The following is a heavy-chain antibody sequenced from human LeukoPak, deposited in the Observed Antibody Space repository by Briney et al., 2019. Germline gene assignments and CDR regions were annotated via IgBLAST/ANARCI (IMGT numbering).Heavy chain of an antibody. CDR1: GDSISNYY. CDR3: AREFAAIDS. D-gene: IGHD3-10*01. J-gene: IGHJ4*02. CDR2: IYYSGST. Sequence: SETLSLTCNVSGDSISNYYWSWIRQPPGKGLEWIGYIYYSGSTKYNPSLKSRVTISVDTSKNQFSLKLSSVTAADTAVYYCAREFAAIDSWGQGTLVTVSS. V-gene: IGHV4-59*01.